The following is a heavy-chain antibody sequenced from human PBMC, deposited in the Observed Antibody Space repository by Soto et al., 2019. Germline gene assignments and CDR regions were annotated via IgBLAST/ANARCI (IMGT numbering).Heavy chain of an antibody. Sequence: PSETLSLTCTVSGGSISSYYWSWIRQPPGKGMEWIGYVHHSWGSTYNPPLQSRVAISLDTSKSQFSLKLTSVTATDTAVYYCARQGFGALHGLVAVWGQGTTVTVSS. CDR3: ARQGFGALHGLVAV. J-gene: IGHJ6*02. CDR2: VHHSWGS. CDR1: GGSISSYY. D-gene: IGHD3-10*01. V-gene: IGHV4-59*08.